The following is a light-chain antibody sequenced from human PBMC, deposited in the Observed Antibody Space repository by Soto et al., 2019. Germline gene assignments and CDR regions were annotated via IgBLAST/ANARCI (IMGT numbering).Light chain of an antibody. J-gene: IGKJ1*01. CDR3: QHYGTSPT. Sequence: EIVLTQSPGTLSLSPGERATLSCRASQSVSSSYLAWYRQIPGQPPRLLIYDASSRATGIPDRFSGSGSGTDFTLTISSLEPEDFAVYYCQHYGTSPTFGQGTKVDIK. CDR1: QSVSSSY. CDR2: DAS. V-gene: IGKV3-20*01.